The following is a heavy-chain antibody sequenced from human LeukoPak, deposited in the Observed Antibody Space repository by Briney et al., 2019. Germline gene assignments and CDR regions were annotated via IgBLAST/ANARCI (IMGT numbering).Heavy chain of an antibody. Sequence: GASVKVSCKASGYTFTSYGISWVRQAPGQGLEWMGWISAYDGNTNYAQKLQGRVTMTTDTSTSTAYMELRSLRSDDTAVYYCAGATVQRITMVRGVTDFDYWGQGTLVTVSS. CDR3: AGATVQRITMVRGVTDFDY. D-gene: IGHD3-10*01. CDR2: ISAYDGNT. V-gene: IGHV1-18*01. CDR1: GYTFTSYG. J-gene: IGHJ4*02.